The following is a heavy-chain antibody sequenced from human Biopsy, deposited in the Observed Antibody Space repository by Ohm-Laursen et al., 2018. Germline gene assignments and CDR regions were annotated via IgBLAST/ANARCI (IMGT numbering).Heavy chain of an antibody. CDR2: IYSDDTT. Sequence: SETLSLTCTVSGGSTSSSSTYYWAWLRQPPGKGLEWIGSIYSDDTTHYNASLQGRITISVDQPKNQFSLRLTSVTAADTAVYYCAKRDLSGTSPVWGQGTVVTVSS. V-gene: IGHV4-39*01. CDR1: GGSTSSSSTYY. J-gene: IGHJ4*02. CDR3: AKRDLSGTSPV. D-gene: IGHD1-26*01.